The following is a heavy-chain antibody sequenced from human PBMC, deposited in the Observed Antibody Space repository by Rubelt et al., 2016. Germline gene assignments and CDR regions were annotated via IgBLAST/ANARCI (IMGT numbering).Heavy chain of an antibody. CDR3: ARVRGAVAGIFDY. V-gene: IGHV4-39*01. CDR2: IYYSGTI. D-gene: IGHD6-19*01. J-gene: IGHJ4*02. Sequence: GKGLEWIGSIYYSGTISYNPSLKSRVTISVDTSKNQFSLKLRSVTAADTAVYYCARVRGAVAGIFDYWGQGTLVTVSS.